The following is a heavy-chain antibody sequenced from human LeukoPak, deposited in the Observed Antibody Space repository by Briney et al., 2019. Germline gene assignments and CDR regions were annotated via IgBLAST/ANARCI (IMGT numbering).Heavy chain of an antibody. V-gene: IGHV4-4*07. Sequence: PSETLSLTCTVSGDFVSTYYWSWIRQPAGRGLEWIGRLYTSGSTNYNPSLRSRVTMSLDSSKNQFSLKLSSVTAADTAVYYCARELGSSWNWFDPWGQGTLVTVSS. CDR3: ARELGSSWNWFDP. D-gene: IGHD6-13*01. J-gene: IGHJ5*02. CDR1: GDFVSTYY. CDR2: LYTSGST.